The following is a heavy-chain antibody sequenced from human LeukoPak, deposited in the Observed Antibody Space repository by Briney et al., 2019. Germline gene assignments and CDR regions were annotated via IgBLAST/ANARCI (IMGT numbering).Heavy chain of an antibody. V-gene: IGHV4-59*01. D-gene: IGHD6-6*01. Sequence: SETLSLTCTVSGGSISNYYWSWIRQPPGKRLEYIGFIYHSGSTNYNPSFKSRVTMSVDKSKNQCSLRLSSVTAADTAIYFCARSTQASSTSFDYWGQGTLVTVSS. CDR2: IYHSGST. CDR1: GGSISNYY. CDR3: ARSTQASSTSFDY. J-gene: IGHJ4*02.